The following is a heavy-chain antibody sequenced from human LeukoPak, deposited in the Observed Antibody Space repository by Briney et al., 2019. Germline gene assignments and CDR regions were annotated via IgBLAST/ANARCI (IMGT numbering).Heavy chain of an antibody. J-gene: IGHJ3*02. V-gene: IGHV4-59*01. CDR2: IYYRGST. Sequence: SETLSLTCTVSGVSISNYHWSWIRQPPGKGLGWIGYIYYRGSTKYNPSLESRVTISVDMSKNQFSLKLNSVTAADTAVYYCVRVQADGHSDIWGQGTMVTVSS. CDR1: GVSISNYH. CDR3: VRVQADGHSDI. D-gene: IGHD5-24*01.